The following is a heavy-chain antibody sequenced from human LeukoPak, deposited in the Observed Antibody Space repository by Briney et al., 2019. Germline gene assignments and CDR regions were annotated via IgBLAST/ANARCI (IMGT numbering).Heavy chain of an antibody. D-gene: IGHD1-1*01. CDR2: ISSSGSPI. CDR1: GFTFSDYY. CDR3: ARDFPLTGTTRYNWFDP. Sequence: PGGSLRLSCAASGFTFSDYYMSWIRQAPGKGLEWVSYISSSGSPIYYADSVKGRFTISRDNAKNSLYLQMNSLRAEDTAVYYCARDFPLTGTTRYNWFDPWGQGTLVTVSS. J-gene: IGHJ5*02. V-gene: IGHV3-11*01.